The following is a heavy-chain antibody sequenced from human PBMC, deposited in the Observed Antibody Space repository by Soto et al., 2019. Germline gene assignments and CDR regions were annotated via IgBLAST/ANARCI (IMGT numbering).Heavy chain of an antibody. CDR2: ISGYNGLT. V-gene: IGHV1-18*04. Sequence: QVQLVQSGDEEKKSGASVKVSCKASGYTFSNYGISWVRQAPGQGLEWMGWISGYNGLTAYAQNVQGRVTMTIDTPTRTVFMELTSLRSNDTAVYYCARDEGIRGFDSWGQGTLVTVSS. D-gene: IGHD3-10*01. CDR1: GYTFSNYG. CDR3: ARDEGIRGFDS. J-gene: IGHJ4*02.